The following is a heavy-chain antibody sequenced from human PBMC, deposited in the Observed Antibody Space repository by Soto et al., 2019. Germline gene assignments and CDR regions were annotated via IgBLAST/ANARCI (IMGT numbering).Heavy chain of an antibody. D-gene: IGHD3-16*01. Sequence: EVQLVESGGGLVKPGGSLRLSCAGSGITLSNAWMTWVRQAPGKGLEWVGRIKSKADGSTTEYGSPVKDRFIISRDDSENTLDLQMHSLKTEDSAVYYCARPRPGSHGYGYWGQGTLVTVSS. CDR2: IKSKADGSTT. CDR1: GITLSNAW. CDR3: ARPRPGSHGYGY. V-gene: IGHV3-15*01. J-gene: IGHJ4*02.